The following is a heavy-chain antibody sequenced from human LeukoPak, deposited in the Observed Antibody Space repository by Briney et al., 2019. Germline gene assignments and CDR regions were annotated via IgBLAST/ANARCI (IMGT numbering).Heavy chain of an antibody. Sequence: SETLSLTCTVSGGSISSYYWSWIRQPPGKGLEWIGNIYYSGSTNYNPSLKSRVTISVDTSKNQFSLRLSSATAADTAVYYCARGLYLTTRGGAAAGFLDYWGQGNLVTVSS. CDR2: IYYSGST. V-gene: IGHV4-59*12. CDR1: GGSISSYY. J-gene: IGHJ4*02. CDR3: ARGLYLTTRGGAAAGFLDY. D-gene: IGHD6-13*01.